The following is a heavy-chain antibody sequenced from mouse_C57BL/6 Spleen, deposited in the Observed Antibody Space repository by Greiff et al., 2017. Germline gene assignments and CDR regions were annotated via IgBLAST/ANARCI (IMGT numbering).Heavy chain of an antibody. J-gene: IGHJ3*01. CDR2: IYPSDSET. D-gene: IGHD3-2*02. Sequence: QVQLKQPGAELVRPGSSVKLSCKASGYTFTSYWMDWVKQRPGQGLEWIGNIYPSDSETHYNQKFKDKATLTVDKSSSTAYMQLSSLTSEDSAVYYCARGGSSGYKGFAYWGQGTLVTVSA. CDR3: ARGGSSGYKGFAY. CDR1: GYTFTSYW. V-gene: IGHV1-61*01.